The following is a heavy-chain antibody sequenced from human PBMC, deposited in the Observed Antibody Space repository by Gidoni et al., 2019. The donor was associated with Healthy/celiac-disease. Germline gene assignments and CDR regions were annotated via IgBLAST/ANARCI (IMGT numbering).Heavy chain of an antibody. J-gene: IGHJ3*02. V-gene: IGHV3-30-3*01. CDR3: AREAAFDI. Sequence: QVQLVESGGGVVQPGRSLSLSCAASGFTFSRYAMHWVRQAPGKGLEWVAVISYDGSNKYYADSVKGRFTISRDNSKNTLYLQMNSLRAEDTAVYYCAREAAFDIWGQGTMVTVSS. CDR2: ISYDGSNK. CDR1: GFTFSRYA.